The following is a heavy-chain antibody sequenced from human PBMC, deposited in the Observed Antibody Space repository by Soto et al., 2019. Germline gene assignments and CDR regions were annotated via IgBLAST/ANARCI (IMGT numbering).Heavy chain of an antibody. Sequence: GWSQRLPCAASGFTFCRYWMSCVRRAPGKGLEWVANIKPDGSEKSYVASVKGRFTISRDNAKNSLYLQVNSLSAEDPAANYCARSLSGPSPCYDPWGRVTLITVSS. CDR3: ARSLSGPSPCYDP. J-gene: IGHJ5*02. V-gene: IGHV3-7*01. D-gene: IGHD2-15*01. CDR2: IKPDGSEK. CDR1: GFTFCRYW.